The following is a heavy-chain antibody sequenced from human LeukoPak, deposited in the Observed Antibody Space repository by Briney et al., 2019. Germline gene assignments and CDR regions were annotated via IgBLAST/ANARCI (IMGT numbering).Heavy chain of an antibody. V-gene: IGHV3-43*01. D-gene: IGHD3-10*01. Sequence: PGGSLRLSCAASGFTFDDYAMHWVRQAPGKGLEWVSLISWEGDTTYYADSARGRFTISRDNSKNSLYLQMNSLRTEDTAFYYCTRDTDYGSATNYFDYWGQGTLVSVSS. CDR2: ISWEGDTT. J-gene: IGHJ4*02. CDR3: TRDTDYGSATNYFDY. CDR1: GFTFDDYA.